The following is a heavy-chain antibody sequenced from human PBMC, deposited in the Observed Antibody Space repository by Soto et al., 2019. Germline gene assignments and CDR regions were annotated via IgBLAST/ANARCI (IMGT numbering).Heavy chain of an antibody. CDR2: ISGSGGST. D-gene: IGHD5-12*01. CDR3: AKIESYSGYDWVHFDY. Sequence: EVQLLESGGGLVQPGGSLRLSCAASGFTFSSYAMSWVRQAPGKGLEWVSAISGSGGSTYYADSVKGRFTISRDNSKKPLYLQMNSLRAEDTAVYYCAKIESYSGYDWVHFDYWGQGTLVTVSS. CDR1: GFTFSSYA. J-gene: IGHJ4*02. V-gene: IGHV3-23*01.